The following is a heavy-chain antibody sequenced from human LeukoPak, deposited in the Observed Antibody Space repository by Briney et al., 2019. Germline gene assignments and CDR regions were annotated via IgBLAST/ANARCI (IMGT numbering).Heavy chain of an antibody. J-gene: IGHJ3*02. D-gene: IGHD3-10*01. V-gene: IGHV3-33*01. CDR3: ARASEISLWFGELLKKGAFDI. Sequence: GGSRRLSCAASGFTFSSYGMHWVRQAPGKGLEWVAVIWYDGSNKYYADSVKGRFTISRDNSKNTLYLQMNSLRAEDTAVYYCARASEISLWFGELLKKGAFDIWGQGTMLTVSS. CDR2: IWYDGSNK. CDR1: GFTFSSYG.